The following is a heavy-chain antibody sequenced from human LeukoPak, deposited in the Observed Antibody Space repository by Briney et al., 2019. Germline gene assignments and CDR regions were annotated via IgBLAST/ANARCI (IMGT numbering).Heavy chain of an antibody. CDR3: ARDYWFGELLSNFDY. D-gene: IGHD3-10*01. Sequence: ASVKVSCKASGYTFTGYYMHWVRQAPGQGLELMGWINPNSGGTNYEQKFQGRVTMTRDTSISTAYMELSRLRSDDTAVYYCARDYWFGELLSNFDYWGQGTLVTVSS. J-gene: IGHJ4*02. CDR2: INPNSGGT. CDR1: GYTFTGYY. V-gene: IGHV1-2*02.